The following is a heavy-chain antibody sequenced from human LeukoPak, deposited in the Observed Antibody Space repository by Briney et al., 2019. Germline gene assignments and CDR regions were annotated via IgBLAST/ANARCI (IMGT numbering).Heavy chain of an antibody. D-gene: IGHD3-3*02. Sequence: PGGSLRLSCAASGVTFTTYSRHWVRQAPGKGLEYVSGISSNGGTTYYADSMKGRFTISRDNSKNTVYLQMGSLRAEDMGVYYCARGRGEASARPFFVYRGGQGSLVTVSS. CDR3: ARGRGEASARPFFVYR. V-gene: IGHV3-64*02. CDR2: ISSNGGTT. CDR1: GVTFTTYS. J-gene: IGHJ4*02.